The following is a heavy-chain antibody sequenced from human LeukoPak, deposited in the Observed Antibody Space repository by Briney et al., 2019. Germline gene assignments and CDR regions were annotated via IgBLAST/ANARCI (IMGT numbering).Heavy chain of an antibody. J-gene: IGHJ6*04. CDR3: ARQDRWHCSSTSCYAYYYYGMDV. D-gene: IGHD2-2*01. CDR1: GSIFTSYW. Sequence: GASLLICGNGAGSIFTSYWISGGRALPGKRQEWVGRIDPGDSYTNYSLSFQGHVTISADKSNSTAYLQWSSLKASDTAMYYCARQDRWHCSSTSCYAYYYYGMDVWGKGTTVTVSS. CDR2: IDPGDSYT. V-gene: IGHV5-10-1*01.